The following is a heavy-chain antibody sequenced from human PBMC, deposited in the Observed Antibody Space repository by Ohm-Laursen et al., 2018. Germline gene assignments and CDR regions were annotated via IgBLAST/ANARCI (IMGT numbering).Heavy chain of an antibody. CDR1: GGSFNGYY. CDR2: INHSGST. Sequence: SETLSLTCAVYGGSFNGYYWSWIRQPPGKGLEWIGEINHSGSTKYNPSLKSRFTISVDTSKNQSSLKLSSVTAADTAVYYCASYHGRTVITTHYFDSWGQGTLVTVSS. CDR3: ASYHGRTVITTHYFDS. J-gene: IGHJ4*02. V-gene: IGHV4-34*01. D-gene: IGHD4-17*01.